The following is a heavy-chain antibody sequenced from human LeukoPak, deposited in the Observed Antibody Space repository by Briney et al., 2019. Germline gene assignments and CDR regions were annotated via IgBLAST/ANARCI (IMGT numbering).Heavy chain of an antibody. CDR1: GGSFSDYY. D-gene: IGHD3-10*01. V-gene: IGHV4-34*01. Sequence: PSETLSLTCAVYGGSFSDYYWSWIRQPPGKGLEWIGEINHSGSTNYNPSLKSRVTISVDTSKNQFSLKLSSVTAADTAVYYCARFYGSGSYFGYWGQGTLVTVSS. CDR3: ARFYGSGSYFGY. CDR2: INHSGST. J-gene: IGHJ4*02.